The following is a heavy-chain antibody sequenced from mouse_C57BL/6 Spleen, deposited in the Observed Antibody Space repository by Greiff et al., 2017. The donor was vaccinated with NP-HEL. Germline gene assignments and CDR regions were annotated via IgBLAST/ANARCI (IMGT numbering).Heavy chain of an antibody. Sequence: EVQLVESGGGLVKPGGSLKLSCAASGFTFSDYGMHWVRQAPEKGLEWVAYISRGSSTIYYADTVKGRFTISRDNAKNTLFLQMTSLRSEDTAMYYCARCTLFAYWGQGTLVTVSA. CDR2: ISRGSSTI. V-gene: IGHV5-17*01. J-gene: IGHJ3*01. CDR3: ARCTLFAY. CDR1: GFTFSDYG.